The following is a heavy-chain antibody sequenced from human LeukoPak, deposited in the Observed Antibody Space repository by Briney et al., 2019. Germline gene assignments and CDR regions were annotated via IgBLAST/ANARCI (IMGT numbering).Heavy chain of an antibody. D-gene: IGHD2-2*01. CDR3: ARGGPAYALDY. CDR1: GYSFINYW. V-gene: IGHV5-51*01. J-gene: IGHJ4*02. CDR2: IYPGDTVT. Sequence: GEPLKISCKGSGYSFINYWIGWVRQMPGKGLEWMGIIYPGDTVTIYSPSFRGQVTISDDKSIGTAYLQWSSLKASDTAIYYCARGGPAYALDYWGQGTLVTVSS.